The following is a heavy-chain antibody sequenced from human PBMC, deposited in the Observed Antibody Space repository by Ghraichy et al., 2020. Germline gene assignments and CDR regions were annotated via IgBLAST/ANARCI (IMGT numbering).Heavy chain of an antibody. D-gene: IGHD6-13*01. V-gene: IGHV1-3*01. CDR3: ARVEQPLVYFGWFDP. Sequence: ASVKVSCKASGYSLKSYVIHWVRQAPGQGLEWMGWINGGNGNIRYSQKFQGRVAITRDTSANTAYMELSNLSSEDTAVYFCARVEQPLVYFGWFDPWGQGTQVTVSS. J-gene: IGHJ5*02. CDR2: INGGNGNI. CDR1: GYSLKSYV.